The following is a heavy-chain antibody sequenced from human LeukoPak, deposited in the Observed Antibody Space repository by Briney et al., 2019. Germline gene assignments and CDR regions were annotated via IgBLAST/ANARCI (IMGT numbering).Heavy chain of an antibody. V-gene: IGHV3-53*01. Sequence: GGSLRLSCAASGFTVSSNYMSWVRQAPGKGLEWVSEIYSDGSTYYAASVKGRFGISRDNSKNTVFLQMSSLRAEDTAIYYCARDLREHGVFDIWGQGTMVTVSS. CDR1: GFTVSSNY. D-gene: IGHD1-26*01. CDR3: ARDLREHGVFDI. CDR2: IYSDGST. J-gene: IGHJ3*02.